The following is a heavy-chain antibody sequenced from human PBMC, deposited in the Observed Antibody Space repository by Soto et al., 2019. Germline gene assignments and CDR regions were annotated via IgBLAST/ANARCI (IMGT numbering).Heavy chain of an antibody. CDR3: ARGKAYSSNWYGGGNPREPYNWFDP. D-gene: IGHD6-13*01. J-gene: IGHJ5*02. Sequence: ASVKVSCKASGYTFTGYYMHWVRQAPGQGLEWMGWINPNSGGTNYAQKFQGRVTMTRDTSISTAYMELSRLRSEDTAVYYCARGKAYSSNWYGGGNPREPYNWFDPWGQGTLVTVSS. V-gene: IGHV1-2*02. CDR2: INPNSGGT. CDR1: GYTFTGYY.